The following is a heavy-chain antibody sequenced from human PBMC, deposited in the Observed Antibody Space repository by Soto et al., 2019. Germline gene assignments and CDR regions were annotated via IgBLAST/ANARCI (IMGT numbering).Heavy chain of an antibody. CDR3: AKTVVFDP. V-gene: IGHV3-23*01. CDR2: ISGDGRST. CDR1: GFIFTDYA. D-gene: IGHD3-16*01. Sequence: GGSLRLSCAASGFIFTDYAMSWVRQAPGKAPEWVSSISGDGRSTYYADSVKGRFTISRDNSRSTLSLQMNSLRAEDSAVYYCAKTVVFDPWGQGTLVTVSS. J-gene: IGHJ5*02.